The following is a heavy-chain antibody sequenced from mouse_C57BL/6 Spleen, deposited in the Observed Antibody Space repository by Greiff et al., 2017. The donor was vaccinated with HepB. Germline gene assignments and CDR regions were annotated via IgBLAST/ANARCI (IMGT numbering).Heavy chain of an antibody. V-gene: IGHV1-20*01. J-gene: IGHJ2*01. CDR1: GYSFTGYF. Sequence: EVQRVESGPELVKPGDSVKISCKASGYSFTGYFMNWVMQSHGKSLEWIGRINPYNGDTFYNQKFKGKATLTVDKSSSTAHMELRSLTSEDSAVYYCAREEVYLYYFDYWGQGTTLTVSS. CDR2: INPYNGDT. D-gene: IGHD2-3*01. CDR3: AREEVYLYYFDY.